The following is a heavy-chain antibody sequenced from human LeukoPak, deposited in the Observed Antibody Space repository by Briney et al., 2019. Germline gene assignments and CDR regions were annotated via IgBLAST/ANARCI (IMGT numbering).Heavy chain of an antibody. CDR1: GFTFRSHG. CDR2: IWYDGSKE. D-gene: IGHD3-22*01. Sequence: GGSLRLSCAASGFTFRSHGMHWVRQAPGKGLEWAAVIWYDGSKEYYADSVKGRFTVSRDNSKNTLYLHMNSLRADDTAVYYCARITGNYYEIDYWGQGTLVTVSS. J-gene: IGHJ4*02. CDR3: ARITGNYYEIDY. V-gene: IGHV3-33*01.